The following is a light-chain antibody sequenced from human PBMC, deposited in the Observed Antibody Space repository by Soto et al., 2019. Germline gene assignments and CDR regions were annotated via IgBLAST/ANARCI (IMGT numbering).Light chain of an antibody. CDR1: QSISNW. J-gene: IGKJ1*01. CDR2: DAS. CDR3: QHYNSYSLT. V-gene: IGKV1-5*01. Sequence: DIQMTQSPSTLSASVGDRVTITCRASQSISNWLAWYQQKAGKAPKLLIIDASDLERGVPSRFSGSGSGTEFPLTISSLQPDDFATYYCQHYNSYSLTFGQGTNVEIK.